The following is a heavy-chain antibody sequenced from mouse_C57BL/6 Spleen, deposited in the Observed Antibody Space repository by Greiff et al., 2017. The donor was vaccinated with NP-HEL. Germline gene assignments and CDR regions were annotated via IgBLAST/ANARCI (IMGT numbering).Heavy chain of an antibody. CDR2: IYPGDGDT. CDR3: VPYYSNYGYFDV. CDR1: GYAFSSSW. Sequence: QVQLQQSGPELVKPGASVKISCKASGYAFSSSWMNWVKQRPGKGLEWIGRIYPGDGDTNYHGKFKGKATLTADKSSSTAYMQLSSLTSEDSAVYFCVPYYSNYGYFDVWGTGTTVTVSS. J-gene: IGHJ1*03. D-gene: IGHD2-5*01. V-gene: IGHV1-82*01.